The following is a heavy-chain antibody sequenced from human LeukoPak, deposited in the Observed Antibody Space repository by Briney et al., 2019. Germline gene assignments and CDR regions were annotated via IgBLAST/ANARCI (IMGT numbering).Heavy chain of an antibody. V-gene: IGHV3-23*01. J-gene: IGHJ3*02. CDR2: ISGSGGST. CDR1: GFTLSSKA. Sequence: GGSLRLSCAASGFTLSSKAMSWVRQAPGKGLEWVSAISGSGGSTYYADSVEGRFTISRDNSKNTLYLQMNSLRAEDTAVYYCAKDLRRYSPAYHAFDIWGQGTMVTVSS. CDR3: AKDLRRYSPAYHAFDI. D-gene: IGHD2-21*01.